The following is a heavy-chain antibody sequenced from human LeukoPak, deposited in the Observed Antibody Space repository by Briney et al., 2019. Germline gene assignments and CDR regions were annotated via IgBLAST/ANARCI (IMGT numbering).Heavy chain of an antibody. Sequence: ASVKVSCKASGYTFTGYYMHWVRQAPGQGLEWMGIINPSGGSTSYAQKFQGRVTMTRDTSTSTVYMELSSLRSEDTAVYYCARDEGSGIVGAMEDYWGQGTLVTVSS. CDR2: INPSGGST. J-gene: IGHJ4*02. V-gene: IGHV1-46*01. CDR3: ARDEGSGIVGAMEDY. CDR1: GYTFTGYY. D-gene: IGHD1-26*01.